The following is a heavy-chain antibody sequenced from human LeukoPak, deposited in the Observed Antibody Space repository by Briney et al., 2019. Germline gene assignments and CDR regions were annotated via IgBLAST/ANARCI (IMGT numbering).Heavy chain of an antibody. Sequence: SETLSLTCTVSGYSISSGYYWGWIRQSPGKGLEWIGTIYHSGSTYYSPSLKSRVTILVDTSKNQFSLKLSSVTAADTAVYYCARGDYSSSWYEYNWFDPWGQGTLVTVSS. CDR2: IYHSGST. D-gene: IGHD6-13*01. J-gene: IGHJ5*02. CDR1: GYSISSGYY. V-gene: IGHV4-38-2*02. CDR3: ARGDYSSSWYEYNWFDP.